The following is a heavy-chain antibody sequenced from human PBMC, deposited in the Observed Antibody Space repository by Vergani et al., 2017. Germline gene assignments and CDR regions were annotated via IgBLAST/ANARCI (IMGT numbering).Heavy chain of an antibody. D-gene: IGHD3-9*01. CDR1: GFTFSSYS. CDR2: ISSSSSYI. J-gene: IGHJ6*02. V-gene: IGHV3-21*01. Sequence: EVQLVESGGGLVKPGGSLRLSCAASGFTFSSYSMNWVRQAPGKGLEWVSSISSSSSYIYYADSVKGRFTISRDNAKNSLYLQMNSLRAEDTAVFYCARRYFDSLDYYYGMDVWGQGTTVTVSS. CDR3: ARRYFDSLDYYYGMDV.